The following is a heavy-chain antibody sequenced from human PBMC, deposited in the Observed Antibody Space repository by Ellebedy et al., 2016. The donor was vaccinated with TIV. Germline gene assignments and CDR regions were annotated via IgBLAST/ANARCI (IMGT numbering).Heavy chain of an antibody. CDR2: INGGGNIV. CDR1: GFTFNHNA. D-gene: IGHD3-10*01. CDR3: ARYGSGANYIDPFDY. Sequence: GESLKISXVASGFTFNHNAMNWVRQTPGKGLEWISLINGGGNIVYYADSVKGRFTISRDNAKNTLYLQMSSLRADDTAMYYCARYGSGANYIDPFDYWGRGTLVTVSS. J-gene: IGHJ4*02. V-gene: IGHV3-48*04.